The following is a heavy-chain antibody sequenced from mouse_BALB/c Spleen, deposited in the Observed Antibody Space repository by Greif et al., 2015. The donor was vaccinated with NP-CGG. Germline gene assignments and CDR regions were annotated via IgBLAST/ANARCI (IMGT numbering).Heavy chain of an antibody. CDR1: GFSLTTYG. CDR2: IWAGGNT. V-gene: IGHV2-9*02. D-gene: IGHD2-4*01. J-gene: IGHJ3*01. CDR3: ARAYDF. Sequence: VKVVESGPGLVAPSQSLSITCTVSGFSLTTYGVHWIRQPPGKGLEWLGIIWAGGNTNYNSALMPRLSISKDNSKSQVFLKMNSLQTDDTAMYYCARAYDFWGQGTLVTVSA.